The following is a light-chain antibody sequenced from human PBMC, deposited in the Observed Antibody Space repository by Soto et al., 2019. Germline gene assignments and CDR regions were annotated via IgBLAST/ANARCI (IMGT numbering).Light chain of an antibody. Sequence: QSALTQPASVSGSPGQSITISCTGTSSDVGGYNYVSWYQQHPGKAPRLTIYGVTNRPSGVSNRFSGSKSGNTASLTITGLQADDEADYYCQSYDSGLSAWLFGGGTKLTVL. CDR2: GVT. V-gene: IGLV2-14*01. CDR3: QSYDSGLSAWL. J-gene: IGLJ3*02. CDR1: SSDVGGYNY.